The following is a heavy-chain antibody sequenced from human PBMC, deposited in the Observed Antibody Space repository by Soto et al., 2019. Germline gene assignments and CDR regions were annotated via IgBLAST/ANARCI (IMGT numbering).Heavy chain of an antibody. CDR3: ATGDYPDAFDI. D-gene: IGHD4-17*01. J-gene: IGHJ3*02. Sequence: QVQLVQSGAEVKKPGASVKVSCKASGYTFTSYYMHWVRQDPGQGLEWMGIINPSGGSTSYAQKFQGRVTMTRDTSTSTVYMELSSLRSEDTAVYYCATGDYPDAFDIWGQGTMVTVSS. CDR1: GYTFTSYY. V-gene: IGHV1-46*03. CDR2: INPSGGST.